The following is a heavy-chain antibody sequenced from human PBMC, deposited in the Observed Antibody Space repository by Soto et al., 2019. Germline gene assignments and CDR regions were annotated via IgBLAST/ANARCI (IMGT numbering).Heavy chain of an antibody. V-gene: IGHV4-38-2*01. J-gene: IGHJ5*02. Sequence: QVQLQESGPGLVKPSETLSLTCAVSAYSLTSGYFWAWIRQPPGKGLEWIGNIYHTGSAYYRPSLPGRVSMSVDTSKNQFSLRLTSVTAADTAVYYCARGPWFYASNGYQGAVSWGQGILVTVSS. CDR1: AYSLTSGYF. CDR3: ARGPWFYASNGYQGAVS. CDR2: IYHTGSA. D-gene: IGHD3-22*01.